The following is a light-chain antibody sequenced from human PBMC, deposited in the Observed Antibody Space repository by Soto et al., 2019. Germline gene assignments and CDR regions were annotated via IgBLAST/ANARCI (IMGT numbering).Light chain of an antibody. Sequence: QSVLTQPASVSGSPGQSITISCTGTSSDVGSYNLVSWYQQHPGKAPKLMIYEGSKRPSGVSNRFSGSKSGNTASLTISGLQAEDEADYYCCSYAGSSTLWVFGGGTMLTVL. CDR1: SSDVGSYNL. CDR2: EGS. CDR3: CSYAGSSTLWV. J-gene: IGLJ3*02. V-gene: IGLV2-23*01.